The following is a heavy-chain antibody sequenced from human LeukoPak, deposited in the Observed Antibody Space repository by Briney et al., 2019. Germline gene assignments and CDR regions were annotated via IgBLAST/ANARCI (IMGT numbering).Heavy chain of an antibody. V-gene: IGHV3-21*01. CDR2: ISGNGNDK. J-gene: IGHJ5*02. CDR3: VRVPNGANFPIWFDP. D-gene: IGHD4/OR15-4a*01. Sequence: GGALRLSCAASGFILSNYAMNWVRRAPGEGLEWVSSISGNGNDKNYEDSVKGRFTISRDNNRNSLYLQMDSLRVEDTAIYYCVRVPNGANFPIWFDPWGQGTLVTVSA. CDR1: GFILSNYA.